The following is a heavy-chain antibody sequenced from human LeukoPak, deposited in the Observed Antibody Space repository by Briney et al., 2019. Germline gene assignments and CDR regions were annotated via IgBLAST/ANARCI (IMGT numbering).Heavy chain of an antibody. Sequence: ASAKDSSKPPLGTPSRYGITCVCQAPGQRLEWMGQVIPILAISNSAQMFQDRVTITADKSTSTAYMELSRLRSEDTAVYFCARTNYYDSSVSQGPGTFYYGLDVWGQGTTVTVSS. V-gene: IGHV1-69*10. J-gene: IGHJ6*02. D-gene: IGHD3-22*01. CDR2: VIPILAIS. CDR3: ARTNYYDSSVSQGPGTFYYGLDV. CDR1: LGTPSRYG.